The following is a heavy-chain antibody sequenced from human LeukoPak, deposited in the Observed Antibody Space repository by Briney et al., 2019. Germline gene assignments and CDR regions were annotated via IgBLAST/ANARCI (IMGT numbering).Heavy chain of an antibody. Sequence: SDTLSLTCTVSGGSISSGDYYWSWIRQPPGKGLEWIGYIYYSGSTYYNPSLKSRVTISVDTSKNQFSLKLSSVTAADTAVYYCARGRVTMVRGVITPPWKYFDYWGQGTLVTVSS. CDR1: GGSISSGDYY. J-gene: IGHJ4*02. V-gene: IGHV4-30-4*02. CDR3: ARGRVTMVRGVITPPWKYFDY. D-gene: IGHD3-10*01. CDR2: IYYSGST.